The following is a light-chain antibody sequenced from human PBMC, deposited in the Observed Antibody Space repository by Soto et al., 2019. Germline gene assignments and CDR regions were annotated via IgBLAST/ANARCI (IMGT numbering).Light chain of an antibody. Sequence: DIVMTQSPDPLAVSLGERATINCKSSQSVLYSSNNKNYLTWYQQKPGQPPKLLIYWASTRESGVPDRFSGSGSGTDFTLTISSLQAEDVAVHYCQQYYTTPWTFGQGTKVEIK. CDR3: QQYYTTPWT. CDR1: QSVLYSSNNKNY. V-gene: IGKV4-1*01. CDR2: WAS. J-gene: IGKJ1*01.